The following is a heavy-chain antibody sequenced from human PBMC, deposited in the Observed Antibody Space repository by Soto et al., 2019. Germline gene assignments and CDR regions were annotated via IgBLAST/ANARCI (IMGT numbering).Heavy chain of an antibody. CDR2: ISYDGSHK. J-gene: IGHJ6*02. Sequence: QEQLVESGGGVVQPGGSLRLSCTASGFTFSTYAIHWVRQAPGKGLEWVAVISYDGSHKYYADAVEGRFTISRDNSKNTFYFKRSDLRAEDTDEYNCARDRIKSRKSYVRNQDVWGQGSRGTVAS. V-gene: IGHV3-30-3*01. CDR1: GFTFSTYA. CDR3: ARDRIKSRKSYVRNQDV. D-gene: IGHD2-15*01.